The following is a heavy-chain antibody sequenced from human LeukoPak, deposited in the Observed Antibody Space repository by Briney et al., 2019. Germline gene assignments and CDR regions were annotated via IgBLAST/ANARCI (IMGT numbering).Heavy chain of an antibody. D-gene: IGHD3-22*01. J-gene: IGHJ4*02. V-gene: IGHV2-5*02. CDR3: AHWDAMIVKNYFDY. CDR1: GFSLSTSGVG. CDR2: IYWDDDK. Sequence: SGPTLVKPTQTLTLTCTFSGFSLSTSGVGVGWIRQPTAKALEWLALIYWDDDKRYSPSLKSRLTITKDTSKNQVVLTMTNMDPVDTATYYCAHWDAMIVKNYFDYWGQGTLVTVSS.